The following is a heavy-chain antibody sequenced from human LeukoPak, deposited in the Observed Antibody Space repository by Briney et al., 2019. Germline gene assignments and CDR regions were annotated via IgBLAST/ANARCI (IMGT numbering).Heavy chain of an antibody. CDR3: ARDRYYDSSGCLDY. D-gene: IGHD3-22*01. CDR1: GFSFSDYS. CDR2: ITRTSSYI. J-gene: IGHJ4*02. V-gene: IGHV3-21*04. Sequence: GGSLRLSCAASGFSFSDYSMNWVRQAPGKGLEWVSSITRTSSYIYYTDSKKGRFTISRDNAKKSLYLQMNTLRAEDTALYYCARDRYYDSSGCLDYWGQGTLVTVSS.